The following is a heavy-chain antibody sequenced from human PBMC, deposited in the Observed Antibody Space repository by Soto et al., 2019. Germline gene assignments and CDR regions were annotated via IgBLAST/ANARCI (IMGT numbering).Heavy chain of an antibody. CDR1: GYTLTELS. V-gene: IGHV1-24*01. Sequence: GASVKVSCKVSGYTLTELSMHWVRQAPGKGLEWMGGFDPEDGETIYAQKFQGRVTMTEDTSTDTAYMELSSLRSEDTAVYYCATTVYYYDSSGYRVGAFDIWGQGTMVTVSS. D-gene: IGHD3-22*01. CDR2: FDPEDGET. CDR3: ATTVYYYDSSGYRVGAFDI. J-gene: IGHJ3*02.